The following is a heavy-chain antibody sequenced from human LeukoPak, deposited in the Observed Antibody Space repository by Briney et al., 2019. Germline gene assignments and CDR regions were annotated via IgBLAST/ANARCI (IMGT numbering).Heavy chain of an antibody. D-gene: IGHD3-10*01. Sequence: ASAKVSCKASGYIFTDYYMHWVRQAPGQELGWMGRINPNSGGTNYAQKFQGRVTMTRDTSISTAYTELSSLRSEDTATYYCARDRYGSGSYSYWGQGTLVTVSS. CDR3: ARDRYGSGSYSY. J-gene: IGHJ4*02. V-gene: IGHV1/OR15-1*02. CDR1: GYIFTDYY. CDR2: INPNSGGT.